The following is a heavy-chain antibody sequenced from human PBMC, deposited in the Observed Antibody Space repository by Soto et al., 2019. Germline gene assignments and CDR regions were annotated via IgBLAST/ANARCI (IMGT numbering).Heavy chain of an antibody. CDR3: ARDRGYTDSFDI. CDR1: GLNFGPFW. D-gene: IGHD6-13*01. CDR2: INSDGSTI. J-gene: IGHJ3*02. Sequence: GGSLRLSCAASGLNFGPFWMHWVRQAPGKGLVWVSHINSDGSTIVYADSVKGRFSISRDNAKNTLYLQMNSLRVEDTAVYYCARDRGYTDSFDIWGQGTMVTVSS. V-gene: IGHV3-74*01.